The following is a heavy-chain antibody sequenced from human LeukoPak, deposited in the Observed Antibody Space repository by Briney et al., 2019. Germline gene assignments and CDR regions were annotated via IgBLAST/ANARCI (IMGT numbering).Heavy chain of an antibody. CDR2: ISESGDKT. CDR1: GFTFSSYW. Sequence: PGGSLRLSCAASGFTFSSYWMHWVRQAPGKGLEWVSVISESGDKTDYADSVKGRFTISRDNSKRTLYLQMNSLRGEDTATYYCAKDETVGATSPFDYWGQGTPVTVSS. J-gene: IGHJ4*02. CDR3: AKDETVGATSPFDY. D-gene: IGHD1-26*01. V-gene: IGHV3-23*01.